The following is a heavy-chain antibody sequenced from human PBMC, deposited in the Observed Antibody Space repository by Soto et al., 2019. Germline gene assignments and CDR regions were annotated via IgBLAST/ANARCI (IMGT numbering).Heavy chain of an antibody. CDR2: IKQDGSVK. J-gene: IGHJ5*01. V-gene: IGHV3-7*03. CDR1: GFTLSNFW. Sequence: EVQLVESGGGLVQSGGSLRLSCAASGFTLSNFWISWVRQAPGKGLEWVANIKQDGSVKYYVDSVKGRFTISRDNAKSSLYIQMNSLRAEDTALYYCARDYYGSGSHDSWGQGTLVTVSS. D-gene: IGHD3-10*01. CDR3: ARDYYGSGSHDS.